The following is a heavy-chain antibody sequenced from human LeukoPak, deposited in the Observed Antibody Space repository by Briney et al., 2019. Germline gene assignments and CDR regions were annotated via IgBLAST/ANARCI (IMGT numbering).Heavy chain of an antibody. CDR1: GFTFSGSA. Sequence: GGSLRLSCAASGFTFSGSAMHWVRQASGKGLEWVGRIRSKANNYATAYAASVKGRFTISRDDSKNTAYLQMNSLRAEDTAVYYCARGGYYNILTNFRSRISGFDYWGQGTLVTVSS. D-gene: IGHD3-9*01. V-gene: IGHV3-73*01. J-gene: IGHJ4*02. CDR2: IRSKANNYAT. CDR3: ARGGYYNILTNFRSRISGFDY.